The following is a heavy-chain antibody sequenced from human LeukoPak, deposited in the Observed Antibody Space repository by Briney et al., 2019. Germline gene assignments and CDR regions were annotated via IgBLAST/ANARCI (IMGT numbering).Heavy chain of an antibody. CDR3: ARRSRDGWYFDY. D-gene: IGHD5-24*01. CDR2: ISGSGGSI. Sequence: GGSLRLSCAASGFTFSSYGMSWVRQAPGKGLEWVSAISGSGGSIYYADSVKGRFTISGDNSKNTLYLQMNSLRTEDTAVYYCARRSRDGWYFDYWGQGTLVAVSS. V-gene: IGHV3-23*01. CDR1: GFTFSSYG. J-gene: IGHJ4*02.